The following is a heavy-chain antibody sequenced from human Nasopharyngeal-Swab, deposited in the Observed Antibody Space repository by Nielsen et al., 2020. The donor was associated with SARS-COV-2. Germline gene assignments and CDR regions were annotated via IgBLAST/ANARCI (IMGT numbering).Heavy chain of an antibody. Sequence: GGSLRLSCAASGFTFRSYSMNWVRQAPGKGLEWVSSISSSSSYIYYADSVKGRFTISRDNAKNSLYLQMNSLRAEDTAVYYCASPHGYYDSSGAFDYWGQGTLVTVSS. V-gene: IGHV3-21*01. CDR1: GFTFRSYS. CDR2: ISSSSSYI. CDR3: ASPHGYYDSSGAFDY. D-gene: IGHD3-22*01. J-gene: IGHJ4*02.